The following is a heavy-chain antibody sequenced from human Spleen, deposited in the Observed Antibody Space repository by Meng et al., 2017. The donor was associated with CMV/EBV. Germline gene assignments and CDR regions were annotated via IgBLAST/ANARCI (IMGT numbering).Heavy chain of an antibody. CDR1: GGSFSGYY. Sequence: QVQLQQWGAGLLKPSETLSLTCAVYGGSFSGYYLSWIRQPPGKGLEWIGEINHSGSTNYNPSLKSRVTISVDTSKNQFSLKLSSVTAADTAVYYCARLRGSGYYRWGQGTLVTVSS. CDR3: ARLRGSGYYR. D-gene: IGHD5-12*01. CDR2: INHSGST. J-gene: IGHJ5*02. V-gene: IGHV4-34*01.